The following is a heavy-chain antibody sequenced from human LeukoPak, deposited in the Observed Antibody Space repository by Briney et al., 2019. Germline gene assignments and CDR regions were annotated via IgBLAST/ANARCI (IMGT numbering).Heavy chain of an antibody. D-gene: IGHD1-26*01. V-gene: IGHV3-74*01. CDR3: ARGLGSPTDY. Sequence: GGSLRLSCAASGFTFRTSWMHWLRQAPGKGLVWVSRINDDGTTTTYADSVKGRFTISRDNAKSTLYLQMNSLRAEDTAVYYCARGLGSPTDYWGQGTPVTVSS. J-gene: IGHJ4*02. CDR1: GFTFRTSW. CDR2: INDDGTTT.